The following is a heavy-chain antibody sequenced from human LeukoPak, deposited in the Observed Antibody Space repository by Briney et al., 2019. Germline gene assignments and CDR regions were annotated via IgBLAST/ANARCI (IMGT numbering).Heavy chain of an antibody. J-gene: IGHJ4*02. Sequence: GGSLRLSCAASGFTLSSYGMSWVRQAPGKGLEWVSAISGSGGSTYYADSVKGRFTISRDNSKNTLYLQMNSLRAEDTAVYYCARVSERTLFDYWGQGTLVTVSS. CDR1: GFTLSSYG. CDR3: ARVSERTLFDY. V-gene: IGHV3-23*01. D-gene: IGHD1-1*01. CDR2: ISGSGGST.